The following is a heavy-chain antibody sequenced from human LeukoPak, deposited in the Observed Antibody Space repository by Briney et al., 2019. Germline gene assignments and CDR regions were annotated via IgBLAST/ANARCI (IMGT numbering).Heavy chain of an antibody. CDR2: INQDGSEK. J-gene: IGHJ4*02. D-gene: IGHD5-18*01. V-gene: IGHV3-7*01. CDR1: GFTFSSYE. Sequence: PGGSLRLSCAASGFTFSSYEMNWVRQAPGKGLEWVANINQDGSEKYCVDSMRGRFTLSRDNAKNTLYLQMNSLRAEDTAVYYCAKDHLLGGGYSYGTLDYWGQGTLVTVSS. CDR3: AKDHLLGGGYSYGTLDY.